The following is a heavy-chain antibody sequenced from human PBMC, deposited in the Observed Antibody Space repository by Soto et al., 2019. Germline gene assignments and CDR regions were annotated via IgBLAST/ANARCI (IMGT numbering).Heavy chain of an antibody. CDR1: GYSFTRYG. CDR3: ARGPFSGALAPPPILPFDQ. V-gene: IGHV1-18*01. J-gene: IGHJ4*02. Sequence: ASVKVSCKASGYSFTRYGIGWARQAPGQGLEWMGWINAYNGNTNYAQNLQGRLTLTTDTSTSTAYMELRSLRSDDTAVYYCARGPFSGALAPPPILPFDQWGRGTQVTVSS. D-gene: IGHD2-15*01. CDR2: INAYNGNT.